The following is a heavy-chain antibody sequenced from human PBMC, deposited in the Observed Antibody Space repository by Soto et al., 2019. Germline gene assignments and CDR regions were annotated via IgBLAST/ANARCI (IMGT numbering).Heavy chain of an antibody. D-gene: IGHD1-20*01. CDR3: ARRLTGRTTGDWFDP. Sequence: GGSLRLSCAASGFIFSDYYMTWIRQAPGKGLEWISDISSGGGTSYFADSVRGRFTISRDNANNSLYLQMNNLRAEDTAIYYCARRLTGRTTGDWFDPWGQRTLVTVSS. J-gene: IGHJ5*02. CDR1: GFIFSDYY. CDR2: ISSGGGTS. V-gene: IGHV3-11*01.